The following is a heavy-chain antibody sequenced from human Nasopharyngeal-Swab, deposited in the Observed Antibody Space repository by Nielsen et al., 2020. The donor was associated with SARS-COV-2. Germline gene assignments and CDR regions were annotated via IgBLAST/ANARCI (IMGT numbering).Heavy chain of an antibody. CDR3: SRVGYYDSSGYSYYFDY. D-gene: IGHD3-22*01. CDR1: GGSISSSSYY. V-gene: IGHV4-39*02. J-gene: IGHJ4*02. Sequence: SETLSLTCTVSGGSISSSSYYWGWIRQPPGKGLEWIGSIYYSGSTYYNPSLKSRVTISVDTSKNHFSLKLSSVTAADTAVYYCSRVGYYDSSGYSYYFDYWGQGTLVTVSS. CDR2: IYYSGST.